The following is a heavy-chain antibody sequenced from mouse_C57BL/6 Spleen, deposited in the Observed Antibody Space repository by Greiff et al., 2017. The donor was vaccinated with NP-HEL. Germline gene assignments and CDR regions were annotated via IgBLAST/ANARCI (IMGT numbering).Heavy chain of an antibody. V-gene: IGHV1-82*01. D-gene: IGHD1-1*01. J-gene: IGHJ3*01. CDR3: AREDYGSSYGFAY. CDR2: IYPGDGDT. CDR1: GYAFSSSW. Sequence: VKLMESGPELVKPGASVKISCKASGYAFSSSWMNWVKQRPGKGLEWIGRIYPGDGDTNYNGKFKGKATLTADKSSSTAYMQLSSLTSEDSAVYVCAREDYGSSYGFAYWGQGTLVTVSA.